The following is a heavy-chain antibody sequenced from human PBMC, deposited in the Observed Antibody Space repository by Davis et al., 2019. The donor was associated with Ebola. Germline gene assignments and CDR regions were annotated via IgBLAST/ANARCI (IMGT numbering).Heavy chain of an antibody. CDR1: VASMYSVSYY. Sequence: PSETLSLTCSVSVASMYSVSYYWGWIRQPPGKGLEWIGRVYYSGSTNYNPSLQSRATISIDSSKSQFSLNLTSVTAADTAVYYCARPGYCGGDCYIDWGQGILVTVSS. V-gene: IGHV4-39*01. D-gene: IGHD2-21*02. CDR2: VYYSGST. J-gene: IGHJ4*02. CDR3: ARPGYCGGDCYID.